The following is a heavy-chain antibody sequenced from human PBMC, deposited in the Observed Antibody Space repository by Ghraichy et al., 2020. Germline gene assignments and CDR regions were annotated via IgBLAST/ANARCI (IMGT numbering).Heavy chain of an antibody. CDR1: GLTFSDHY. J-gene: IGHJ4*02. D-gene: IGHD1-26*01. Sequence: GGSLRLSCAASGLTFSDHYMDWVRQAPGKGLEWVARIRNKARSHTIEYAASVKDRFTISRDDSENALYLQMNSLKTEDTAVYYCVAPQSGSYYPALAYWGQGTLVTVSS. V-gene: IGHV3-72*01. CDR3: VAPQSGSYYPALAY. CDR2: IRNKARSHTI.